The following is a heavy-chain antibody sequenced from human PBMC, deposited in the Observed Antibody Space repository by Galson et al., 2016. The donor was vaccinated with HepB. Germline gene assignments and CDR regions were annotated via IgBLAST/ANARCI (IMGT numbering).Heavy chain of an antibody. J-gene: IGHJ4*02. CDR1: VVSVSSGTYY. CDR2: MYYRRST. V-gene: IGHV4-61*01. D-gene: IGHD4-11*01. CDR3: ARGTRPYSNYPPTLDF. Sequence: ETLSLTCTVSVVSVSSGTYYWSWIRQPPGKGLECIGFMYYRRSTNYNPSLKSRVTISIDTSKNQFSVKLSSVTAADSARYYCARGTRPYSNYPPTLDFWGQGTLVTVSS.